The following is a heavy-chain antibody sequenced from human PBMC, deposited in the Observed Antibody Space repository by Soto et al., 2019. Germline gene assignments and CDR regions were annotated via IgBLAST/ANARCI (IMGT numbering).Heavy chain of an antibody. V-gene: IGHV4-59*01. D-gene: IGHD3-16*01. Sequence: SETLSLTCTVSGGSISNYHWSWIRQPPGKGLEWIGYMYFGGSTNYNPSLKSRVTISADTPKNQLSLKLRSVTAADTAVYYCARWGSGWYNFDFWGQGIRVTVS. CDR3: ARWGSGWYNFDF. CDR2: MYFGGST. CDR1: GGSISNYH. J-gene: IGHJ4*02.